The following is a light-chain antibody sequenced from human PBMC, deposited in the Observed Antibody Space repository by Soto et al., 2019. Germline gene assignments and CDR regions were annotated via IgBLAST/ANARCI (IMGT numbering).Light chain of an antibody. J-gene: IGLJ1*01. CDR3: SSSTSSSTLYV. CDR1: SSDVGGYNY. Sequence: QSALTQPASVSGSPGQSITISCTGTSSDVGGYNYVSWYQQHPGKAPKLIIYAVSNRPSGVSNRFSGSKSGNTATLTISGPQAEDEADYYCSSSTSSSTLYVFGTGTKLTVL. V-gene: IGLV2-14*01. CDR2: AVS.